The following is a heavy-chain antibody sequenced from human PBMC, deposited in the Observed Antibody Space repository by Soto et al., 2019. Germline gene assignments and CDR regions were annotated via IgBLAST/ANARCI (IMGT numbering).Heavy chain of an antibody. Sequence: SETLSLTCTVSGGSISSYYWSWIRQPPGKGLEWIGNIYYSGSTNYNPSLKSRVTISVDTSKNQFSLKLSSVTAADTAVYYCATLGIAAAGTDYWGPGTLVTVS. D-gene: IGHD6-13*01. J-gene: IGHJ4*02. CDR2: IYYSGST. CDR1: GGSISSYY. CDR3: ATLGIAAAGTDY. V-gene: IGHV4-59*01.